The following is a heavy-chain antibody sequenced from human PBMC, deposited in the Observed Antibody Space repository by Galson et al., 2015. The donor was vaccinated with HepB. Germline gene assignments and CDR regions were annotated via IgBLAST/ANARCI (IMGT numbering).Heavy chain of an antibody. CDR3: ARSTVTTSSDWFDP. D-gene: IGHD4-11*01. V-gene: IGHV1-18*01. J-gene: IGHJ5*02. Sequence: SVKVSCKASGYTFTSYGITWVRQAPGQGLEWMGWISTYNGNTNYAQKLQGRVTMTTDTSTSTAYMELRSLRSDDTAIYYCARSTVTTSSDWFDPWGQGTLVTVSS. CDR1: GYTFTSYG. CDR2: ISTYNGNT.